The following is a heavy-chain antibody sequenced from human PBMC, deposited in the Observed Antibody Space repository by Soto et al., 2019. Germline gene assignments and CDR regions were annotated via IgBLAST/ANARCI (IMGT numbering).Heavy chain of an antibody. J-gene: IGHJ6*02. CDR2: ISDSGDST. D-gene: IGHD3-10*01. CDR1: GFTFSIFS. V-gene: IGHV3-23*01. Sequence: LXLSCAASGFTFSIFSMNWVRQAPGKGLEWVSSISDSGDSTYYADSVKGRFTISRDNSKNTLYLQMNSLRAEDTAVYYCAKDSITFFYGVDVWGQGTTVTVSS. CDR3: AKDSITFFYGVDV.